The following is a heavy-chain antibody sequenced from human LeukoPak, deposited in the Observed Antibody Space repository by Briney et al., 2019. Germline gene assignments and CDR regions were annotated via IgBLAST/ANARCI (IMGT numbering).Heavy chain of an antibody. J-gene: IGHJ4*02. D-gene: IGHD1-26*01. CDR2: ISGSGGNT. CDR3: AKDSSHVSGNYDYLDY. Sequence: GRSLRLSCAASGFIFSNFARSWVRQAPGEGLEWVSVISGSGGNTYYADSVKGRFTISRDNSKNTLDLQMNSLRADATAVYYCAKDSSHVSGNYDYLDYWGQGALVTVSS. CDR1: GFIFSNFA. V-gene: IGHV3-23*01.